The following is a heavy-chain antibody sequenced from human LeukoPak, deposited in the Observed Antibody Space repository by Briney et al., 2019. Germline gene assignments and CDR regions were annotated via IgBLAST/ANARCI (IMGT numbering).Heavy chain of an antibody. CDR1: GGTFSSYA. D-gene: IGHD5-24*01. J-gene: IGHJ4*02. V-gene: IGHV1-69*04. CDR2: IIPILGIA. CDR3: ARPKMATISNDFDY. Sequence: SVKVSCKASGGTFSSYAISWVRQAPGQGLEWMGRIIPILGIANYAQKFQGRVTITADKSTSTAYTELSSLRSEDTAVYYCARPKMATISNDFDYWGQGTLVTVSS.